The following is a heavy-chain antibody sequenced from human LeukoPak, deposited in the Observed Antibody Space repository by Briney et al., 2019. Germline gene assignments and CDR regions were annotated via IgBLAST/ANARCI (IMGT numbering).Heavy chain of an antibody. D-gene: IGHD2/OR15-2a*01. Sequence: GGSLRLSCAGSGFTFSNYWMGWVRQAPGKGLEWVANIKEDGSEKYYVDSMKGRFTISRDNAKNSLYLQMNSLRAEDTAIYYCARAGVILASPPYFFDHWGQGTLVTVSS. CDR2: IKEDGSEK. J-gene: IGHJ4*02. CDR1: GFTFSNYW. CDR3: ARAGVILASPPYFFDH. V-gene: IGHV3-7*01.